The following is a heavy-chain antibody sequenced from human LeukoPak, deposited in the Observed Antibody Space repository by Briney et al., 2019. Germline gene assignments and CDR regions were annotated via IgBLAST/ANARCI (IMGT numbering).Heavy chain of an antibody. CDR3: ARSSGVSGSYDY. CDR2: IFPGDSDT. Sequence: GESLQISCKGSGYSFTTYWIGWVRQMLGKGLEWMGIIFPGDSDTRYSPSFQGQVTISADKSISTAYLQWSSLKASDTAIYYCARSSGVSGSYDYWGQGTLLTVSS. J-gene: IGHJ4*02. CDR1: GYSFTTYW. D-gene: IGHD1-26*01. V-gene: IGHV5-51*01.